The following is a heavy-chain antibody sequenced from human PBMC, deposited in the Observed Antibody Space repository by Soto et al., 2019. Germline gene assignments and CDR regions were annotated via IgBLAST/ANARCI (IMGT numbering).Heavy chain of an antibody. J-gene: IGHJ6*02. D-gene: IGHD2-15*01. CDR2: INPNSGGT. V-gene: IGHV1-2*04. Sequence: ASVKVSCKASGYTFTGYYMHWVRQAPGQGLEWMGWINPNSGGTNYAQKFQGWVTMTRDTSISTAYMELSRLRSDDTAVYYCARVPGQNCSGGSCYSDQYGMDVWGQGTTVTVSS. CDR3: ARVPGQNCSGGSCYSDQYGMDV. CDR1: GYTFTGYY.